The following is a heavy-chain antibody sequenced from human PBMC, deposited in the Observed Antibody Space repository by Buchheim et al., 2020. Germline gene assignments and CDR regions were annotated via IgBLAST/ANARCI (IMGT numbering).Heavy chain of an antibody. J-gene: IGHJ6*02. Sequence: QVQLVQSGAEVKKHGSSVTVSCKASGGTFSSYTIRWVRQAPGQGLEWMGRIIPILGIPDYAQKFPGRVTITADKSPSTAYMELSRLRPEETAVYYCAGDYSGYSYGRGGPYYYDMDVWGQGT. D-gene: IGHD5-18*01. CDR1: GGTFSSYT. V-gene: IGHV1-69*08. CDR3: AGDYSGYSYGRGGPYYYDMDV. CDR2: IIPILGIP.